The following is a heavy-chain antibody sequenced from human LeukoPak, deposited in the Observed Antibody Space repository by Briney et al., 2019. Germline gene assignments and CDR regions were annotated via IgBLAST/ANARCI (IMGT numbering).Heavy chain of an antibody. Sequence: AASVTVSCKASGGTFSSYAISWVRQAPGQGLEWMGGIIPIFGTANYAQKFQGRVTITADESTSTAYMELSSLRSEDTAVYYCARASGSYSAFDYWGQGTLVTVSS. CDR3: ARASGSYSAFDY. D-gene: IGHD1-26*01. V-gene: IGHV1-69*13. J-gene: IGHJ4*02. CDR2: IIPIFGTA. CDR1: GGTFSSYA.